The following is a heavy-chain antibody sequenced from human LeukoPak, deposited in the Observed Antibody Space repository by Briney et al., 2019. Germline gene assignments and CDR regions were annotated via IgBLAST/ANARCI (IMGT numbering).Heavy chain of an antibody. CDR2: INPSGGST. CDR1: GYTFTSYY. D-gene: IGHD3-10*01. V-gene: IGHV1-46*01. Sequence: ASVTVSCKASGYTFTSYYMHWVRQAPGQGLEWMGIINPSGGSTSYAQRFQGRVTMTRDTSTSTVYMELSSLRSEDTAVYYCARARSVITMVRGVIIPNTYYFDYWGQGTLVTVSS. J-gene: IGHJ4*02. CDR3: ARARSVITMVRGVIIPNTYYFDY.